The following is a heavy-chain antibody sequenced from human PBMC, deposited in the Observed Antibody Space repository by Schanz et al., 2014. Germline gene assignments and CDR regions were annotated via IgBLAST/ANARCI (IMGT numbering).Heavy chain of an antibody. CDR3: ARGGPAYYFDD. CDR1: GFTFSSYS. CDR2: ISYDGSKK. J-gene: IGHJ4*02. V-gene: IGHV3-33*08. Sequence: VQLLESGGGLVQPGGSLRLSCAASGFTFSSYSMNWVRQAPGKGLEWVGVISYDGSKKSYADSVKGRFTISRDNSKNTVYIQMNSLRAEDTAVYYCARGGPAYYFDDWGQGTLVTVSS.